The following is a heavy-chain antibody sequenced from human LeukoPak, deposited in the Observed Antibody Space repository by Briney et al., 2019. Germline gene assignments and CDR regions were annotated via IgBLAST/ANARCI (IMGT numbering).Heavy chain of an antibody. J-gene: IGHJ3*02. CDR1: GFTFSSYS. Sequence: GGSLRLSCAASGFTFSSYSMNWVRQAPGKGLEWVSAISGSGGSTYYADSVKGRFTISRDNSKNTLYLQMNSLRAEDTAVYYCAKDLGQTGGHDAFDIWGQGTMVTVSS. D-gene: IGHD4-23*01. CDR2: ISGSGGST. V-gene: IGHV3-23*01. CDR3: AKDLGQTGGHDAFDI.